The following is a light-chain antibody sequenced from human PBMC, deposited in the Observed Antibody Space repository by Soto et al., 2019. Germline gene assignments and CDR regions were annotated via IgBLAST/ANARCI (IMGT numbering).Light chain of an antibody. CDR1: SSNIGAGYE. Sequence: QSVLTQPPSVSEAPGQRVTISCTGSSSNIGAGYEAHWYQQVPGTAPKLLIYENNNRPSGVSDRFSGSKSGTSASLAITGLQAEDEAEYYCQSYDSSLSRYVFGTGTKLTVL. CDR3: QSYDSSLSRYV. V-gene: IGLV1-40*01. CDR2: ENN. J-gene: IGLJ1*01.